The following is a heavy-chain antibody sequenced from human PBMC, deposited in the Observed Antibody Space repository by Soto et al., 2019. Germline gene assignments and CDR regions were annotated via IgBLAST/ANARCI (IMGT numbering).Heavy chain of an antibody. Sequence: QVQLQQWGAGLLKPSETLSLTCAVSGGSFSGYSWTWIRQSPGKGLEWIGQINHSGSTTYNPSLKSRVTLSLATSNNQFSLDLSSVTAADTAVYYCARGLFSENYYSGGWYYFDYWGQGTLVTVSS. V-gene: IGHV4-34*01. J-gene: IGHJ4*02. CDR1: GGSFSGYS. CDR2: INHSGST. CDR3: ARGLFSENYYSGGWYYFDY. D-gene: IGHD1-26*01.